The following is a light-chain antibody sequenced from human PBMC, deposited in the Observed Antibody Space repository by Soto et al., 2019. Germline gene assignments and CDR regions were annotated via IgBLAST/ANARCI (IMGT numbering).Light chain of an antibody. CDR3: QQYYSYPPIT. Sequence: AIRMTQSPSSLSASTGDRVTTTCRASQGISSYLAWYQQKPGKAPKLLIYAASTLQSGVPSRFSGSGSGTDFTLTISCLQSEDFATYYCQQYYSYPPITFGQGTRLEI. CDR2: AAS. CDR1: QGISSY. J-gene: IGKJ5*01. V-gene: IGKV1-8*01.